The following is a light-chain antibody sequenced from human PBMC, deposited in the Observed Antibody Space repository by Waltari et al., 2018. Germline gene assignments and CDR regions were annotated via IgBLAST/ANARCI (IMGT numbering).Light chain of an antibody. V-gene: IGLV2-8*01. J-gene: IGLJ3*02. CDR1: TRAVGGYNY. Sequence: QSALTQPPSPSGSPGQSAPIPSPGTTRAVGGYNYVPWYQQHPGKAPKLMIYEVSKRPSGVPDRFSGSKSGNTASLTVSGLQAEDEADYYCSSYAGSNNWVFGGGTKLTVL. CDR2: EVS. CDR3: SSYAGSNNWV.